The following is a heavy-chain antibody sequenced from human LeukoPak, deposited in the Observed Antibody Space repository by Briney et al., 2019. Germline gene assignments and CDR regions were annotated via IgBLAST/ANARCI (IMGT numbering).Heavy chain of an antibody. Sequence: ASVKVPCKASGYTFTKSYIHWVRQAPGQRLEWMGLINPGGDNTDYAQNFQGRVTMTRDMSTSTVYMELSSLRSEDTAVYYCARDRSGDDDFWSGYYTNYFDPWGQGTLVTVSS. CDR2: INPGGDNT. D-gene: IGHD3-3*01. V-gene: IGHV1-46*01. J-gene: IGHJ5*02. CDR1: GYTFTKSY. CDR3: ARDRSGDDDFWSGYYTNYFDP.